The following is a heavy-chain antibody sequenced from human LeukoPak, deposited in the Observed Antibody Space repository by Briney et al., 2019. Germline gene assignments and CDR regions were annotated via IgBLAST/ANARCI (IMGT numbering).Heavy chain of an antibody. CDR2: IYTSGST. J-gene: IGHJ4*02. V-gene: IGHV4-61*02. CDR3: AGTMVRGARGY. D-gene: IGHD3-10*01. CDR1: GGSISSGSYY. Sequence: SETLSLTCTVSGGSISSGSYYWSWIRQPAGKGLEWIGRIYTSGSTNYNPSLKSRVTISVDTSKNQFSLKLSSVTAADTAVYYCAGTMVRGARGYWGQGTLVTVSS.